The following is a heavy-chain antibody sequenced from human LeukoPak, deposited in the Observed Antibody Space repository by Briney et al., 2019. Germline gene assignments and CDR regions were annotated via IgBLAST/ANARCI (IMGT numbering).Heavy chain of an antibody. CDR3: ARDPMTTNTFYFDF. Sequence: PGRSLRLSCAASGFTFSNYGMHWVRQAPDKGLEWVAVIWYDGSDKYYADSVKGRFTISRDNSKNTLYLQMNSLRAEDTSVYYCARDPMTTNTFYFDFWGQGTLVTVSS. D-gene: IGHD4-17*01. CDR2: IWYDGSDK. V-gene: IGHV3-33*01. CDR1: GFTFSNYG. J-gene: IGHJ4*02.